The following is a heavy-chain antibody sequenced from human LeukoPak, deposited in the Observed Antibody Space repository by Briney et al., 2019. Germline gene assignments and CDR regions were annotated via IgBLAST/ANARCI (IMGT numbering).Heavy chain of an antibody. CDR2: IYYSGST. V-gene: IGHV4-59*01. D-gene: IGHD3-22*01. Sequence: PSETLSLTCSVSGGSINTYYWSWIRQPPGQGLEWIGYIYYSGSTNYNPSLKSRVTISVDTSKNQFSLKLSSVTAADTAVYYCARARPYYDSSGYYYELDYWGQGTLVTVSS. CDR1: GGSINTYY. J-gene: IGHJ4*02. CDR3: ARARPYYDSSGYYYELDY.